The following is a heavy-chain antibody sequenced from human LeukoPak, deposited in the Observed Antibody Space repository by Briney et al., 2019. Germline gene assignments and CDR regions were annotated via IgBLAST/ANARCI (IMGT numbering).Heavy chain of an antibody. CDR3: ARGDYDILTGYYPAEYFQY. V-gene: IGHV4-59*13. CDR2: IYYSGNT. J-gene: IGHJ1*01. D-gene: IGHD3-9*01. Sequence: SETLSLTCTVSGGSISGYYWSWIRQSPGKGLEWIGFIYYSGNTNYNPSLKSRVSISVDTSKNQFSLKLTSVTAADTAVYYCARGDYDILTGYYPAEYFQYWGQGALVTVSS. CDR1: GGSISGYY.